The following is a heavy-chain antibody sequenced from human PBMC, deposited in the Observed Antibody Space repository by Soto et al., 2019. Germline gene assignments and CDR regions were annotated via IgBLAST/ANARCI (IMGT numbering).Heavy chain of an antibody. CDR2: FDPEDGET. D-gene: IGHD6-13*01. Sequence: ASVKVSCKVSGYTLTELSMHWVRQAPGQGLEWMGGFDPEDGETIYAQKFQGRVTMTEDTSTDTAYMELSSLRSEDTAVYYCATDLMTYSSSLDYWGQGTLVTVSS. V-gene: IGHV1-24*01. CDR1: GYTLTELS. CDR3: ATDLMTYSSSLDY. J-gene: IGHJ4*02.